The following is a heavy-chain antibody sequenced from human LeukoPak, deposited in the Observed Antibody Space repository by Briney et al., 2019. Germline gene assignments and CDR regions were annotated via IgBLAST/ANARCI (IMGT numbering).Heavy chain of an antibody. D-gene: IGHD6-13*01. Sequence: GGPLRLSCAASGFTFSDYYMSWIPQAPGKALEWVSYISRNSYTNYADSVKGRFTISRDNAKNSLYLQMASLRAEDTAVYYCARMGIAAVGAYYFDYWGQGTLVAVSS. V-gene: IGHV3-11*06. CDR1: GFTFSDYY. CDR2: ISRNSYT. J-gene: IGHJ4*02. CDR3: ARMGIAAVGAYYFDY.